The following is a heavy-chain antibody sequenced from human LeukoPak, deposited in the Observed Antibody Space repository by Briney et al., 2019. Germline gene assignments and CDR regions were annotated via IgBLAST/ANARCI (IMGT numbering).Heavy chain of an antibody. CDR3: AREYNSGPKQTDAFDL. Sequence: GGSLRLSCAASGFTFSSYAMSWVRQAPGKGLVWVSRISGDEIWTTYADSVKGRFIISRDNAKDTLYLQMNTLRTEDTAVYYCAREYNSGPKQTDAFDLWGQGTMVTVSS. CDR2: ISGDEIWT. J-gene: IGHJ3*01. D-gene: IGHD6-19*01. V-gene: IGHV3-74*03. CDR1: GFTFSSYA.